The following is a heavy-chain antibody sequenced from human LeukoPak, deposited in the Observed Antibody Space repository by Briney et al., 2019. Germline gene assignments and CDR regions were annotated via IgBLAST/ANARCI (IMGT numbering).Heavy chain of an antibody. J-gene: IGHJ5*02. Sequence: GGSLRLSCAASGLHFSGTAMSWVRQAPGKGLEWVSAISHDGVNAYYADSVKGRFTISRDNSKKTVSLEMSSLTAADTGVYYCAKDGAQYSSGPECDPRGQGALVTVSP. CDR2: ISHDGVNA. CDR3: AKDGAQYSSGPECDP. D-gene: IGHD6-19*01. CDR1: GLHFSGTA. V-gene: IGHV3-23*01.